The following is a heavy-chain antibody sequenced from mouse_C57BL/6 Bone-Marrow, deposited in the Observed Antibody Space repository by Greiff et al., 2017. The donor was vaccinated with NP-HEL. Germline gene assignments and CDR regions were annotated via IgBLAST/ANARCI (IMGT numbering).Heavy chain of an antibody. Sequence: LQQSGPELVKPGASVKISCKASGYTFTDYYMNWVKQSHGKSLEWIGDINPNNGGTSYNQKFKGKATLTVDKSSSTAYMELRSLTSEDSAVYYCARRRGIDDYAYAMDYWGQGTSVTVSS. CDR3: ARRRGIDDYAYAMDY. CDR2: INPNNGGT. D-gene: IGHD2-4*01. J-gene: IGHJ4*01. V-gene: IGHV1-26*01. CDR1: GYTFTDYY.